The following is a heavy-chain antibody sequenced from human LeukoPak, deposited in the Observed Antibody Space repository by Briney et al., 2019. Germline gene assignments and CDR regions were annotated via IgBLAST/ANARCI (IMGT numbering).Heavy chain of an antibody. CDR2: IYTSGST. Sequence: SETLSLACTVSGGSISSYYWSWIRQPAGKGLEWIGRIYTSGSTNYNPSLKSRVTVSVDTSKNQFSLKLSSVTAADTAVYYCAREGVVVVAATHYWGQGTLVTVSS. CDR3: AREGVVVVAATHY. D-gene: IGHD2-15*01. CDR1: GGSISSYY. J-gene: IGHJ4*02. V-gene: IGHV4-4*07.